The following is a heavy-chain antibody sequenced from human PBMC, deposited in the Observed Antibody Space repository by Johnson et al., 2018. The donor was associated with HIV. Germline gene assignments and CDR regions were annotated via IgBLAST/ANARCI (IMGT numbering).Heavy chain of an antibody. V-gene: IGHV3-23*01. J-gene: IGHJ3*02. Sequence: VQVLESGGGLIQPGGSLILSCAASGFTFSSYAMSWVRQAPGKGLEWVSAISGTAGDTYYPGSVKGRFTISRDNAKNSLYLQMNSLRAEDTAVYYCARDLNDYGGAFDIWGQGTMVTVSS. CDR1: GFTFSSYA. CDR2: ISGTAGDT. D-gene: IGHD3-16*01. CDR3: ARDLNDYGGAFDI.